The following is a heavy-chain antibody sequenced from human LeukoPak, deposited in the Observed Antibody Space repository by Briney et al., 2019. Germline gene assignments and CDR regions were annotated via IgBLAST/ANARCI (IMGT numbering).Heavy chain of an antibody. CDR1: GFTVSSNY. CDR3: ARGSDIVVVVADFDY. D-gene: IGHD2-15*01. J-gene: IGHJ4*02. V-gene: IGHV3-53*01. Sequence: GGSLRLSCAASGFTVSSNYMSWVRQAPGKGLEWVSVIYSGGSTYYADSVKGRFTISRDNSKNTLYLQMNSLRAEDTAVYYCARGSDIVVVVADFDYWGQGTLVTVSS. CDR2: IYSGGST.